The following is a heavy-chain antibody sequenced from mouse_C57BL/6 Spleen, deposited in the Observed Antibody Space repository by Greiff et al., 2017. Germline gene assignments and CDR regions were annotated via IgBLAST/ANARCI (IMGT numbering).Heavy chain of an antibody. Sequence: VQLKESGPELVKPGASVKISCKASGYSFTDYNMNWVKQSNGKSLEWIGVINPNYGTTSYNQKFKGKATLTVDQSSSTAYMQLNSLTSEDSAVYYCARSDYYGSSLYYAMDYWGQGTSVTVSS. D-gene: IGHD1-1*01. CDR2: INPNYGTT. V-gene: IGHV1-39*01. J-gene: IGHJ4*01. CDR3: ARSDYYGSSLYYAMDY. CDR1: GYSFTDYN.